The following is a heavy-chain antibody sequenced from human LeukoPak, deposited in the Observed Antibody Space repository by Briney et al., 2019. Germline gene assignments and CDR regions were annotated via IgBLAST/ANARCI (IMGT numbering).Heavy chain of an antibody. J-gene: IGHJ3*02. D-gene: IGHD3-22*01. Sequence: PSETLSLTCAVSGGSISSSNYYWVWIRQPPGKGLEWIGSIYYSGSTFYNPSLKSRVTISVDTSKNQFSLKLSSVTAADTAVYYCARTLGNDYYDPPSIWGQGTMVTVSS. CDR1: GGSISSSNYY. CDR3: ARTLGNDYYDPPSI. CDR2: IYYSGST. V-gene: IGHV4-39*01.